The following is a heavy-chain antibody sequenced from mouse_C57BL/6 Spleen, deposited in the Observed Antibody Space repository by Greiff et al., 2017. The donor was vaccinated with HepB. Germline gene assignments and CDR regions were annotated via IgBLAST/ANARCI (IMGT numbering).Heavy chain of an antibody. J-gene: IGHJ1*03. CDR2: ISSGGSYT. Sequence: EVQLVESGGDLVKPGGSLKLSCAASGFTFSSYGMSWVRQTPDKRLEWVATISSGGSYTYYPDSVKGRFTISRDNAKNTLYLQMSSLTSEDTAMYYCARPLLLPRDWYFDVWGTGTTVTVSS. CDR1: GFTFSSYG. CDR3: ARPLLLPRDWYFDV. D-gene: IGHD1-2*01. V-gene: IGHV5-6*01.